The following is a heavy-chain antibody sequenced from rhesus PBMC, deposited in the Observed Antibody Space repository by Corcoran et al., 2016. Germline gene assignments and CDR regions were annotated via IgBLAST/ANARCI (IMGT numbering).Heavy chain of an antibody. CDR2: IFDSGAHH. V-gene: IGHV4-173*01. CDR1: GGSIRNTY. CDR3: ERGCTGSGCPLGNIDY. J-gene: IGHJ4*01. D-gene: IGHD2-21*01. Sequence: QLQLQESGPGLVKPSETLSLTCAVSGGSIRNTYCSWIRQPPGTGLEWIGRIFDSGAHHDYTPSLKSRVTISTETAKNQFSLKLSAVPAADAAMYYWERGCTGSGCPLGNIDYWGQGVLVTVSS.